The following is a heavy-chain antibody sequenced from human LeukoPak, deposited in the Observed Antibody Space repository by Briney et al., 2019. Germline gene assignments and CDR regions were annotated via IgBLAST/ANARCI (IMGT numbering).Heavy chain of an antibody. V-gene: IGHV3-30*18. CDR1: GFTFSSYG. Sequence: PGGSLRLSYAASGFTFSSYGMHWVRQAPGKGLEWVAVISYDGTNKYYADSVKGRFTISRDNSKNTLYLQMNSLRAEDTAVYYCAKDRGYNSGRGPIDYWGQGTLVTVSS. D-gene: IGHD6-19*01. CDR2: ISYDGTNK. CDR3: AKDRGYNSGRGPIDY. J-gene: IGHJ4*02.